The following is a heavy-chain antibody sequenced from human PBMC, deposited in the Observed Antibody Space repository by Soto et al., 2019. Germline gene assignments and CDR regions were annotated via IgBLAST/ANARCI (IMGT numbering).Heavy chain of an antibody. D-gene: IGHD3-10*01. CDR3: ARCWFGDVDYYYHMDV. CDR2: INHSGST. V-gene: IGHV4-34*01. J-gene: IGHJ6*03. Sequence: PSETLSVTCAVYGGSFIGYYWSWIRQPPGKGLEWIGEINHSGSTNYNPSLKSRVTISVDTSKNQFSLKLSSVTAADTAVYYCARCWFGDVDYYYHMDVWGKGTTVTVS. CDR1: GGSFIGYY.